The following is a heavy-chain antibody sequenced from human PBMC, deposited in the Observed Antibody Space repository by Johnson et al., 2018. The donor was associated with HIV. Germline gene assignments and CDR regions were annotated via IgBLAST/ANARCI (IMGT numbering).Heavy chain of an antibody. CDR1: GFSFSRYW. V-gene: IGHV3-7*01. D-gene: IGHD3-22*01. CDR3: ARGMSSGPWAGGDAFDI. J-gene: IGHJ3*02. Sequence: VQLVESGGGLVQPGGSLRLSCAVSGFSFSRYWMSWVRQAPGKGLEWVANIKQDGGEKYYVDSVKGRFTISRDNAKNSLYLQMNSLSAEDTAVYYCARGMSSGPWAGGDAFDIWGQGTMVTVSS. CDR2: IKQDGGEK.